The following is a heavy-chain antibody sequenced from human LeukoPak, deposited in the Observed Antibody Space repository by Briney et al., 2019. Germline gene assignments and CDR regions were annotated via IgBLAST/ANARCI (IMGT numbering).Heavy chain of an antibody. CDR1: GGTFSSYA. CDR2: IIPILGIA. Sequence: SVKVSCKASGGTFSSYAISWVRQAPGQGLEWMGRIIPILGIANYAQKFQGRVTITADKSTSTAYTELSSLRSEDTAVYYCARDGYCSGGSCYSNWFDPWGQGTLVTVSS. V-gene: IGHV1-69*04. CDR3: ARDGYCSGGSCYSNWFDP. J-gene: IGHJ5*02. D-gene: IGHD2-15*01.